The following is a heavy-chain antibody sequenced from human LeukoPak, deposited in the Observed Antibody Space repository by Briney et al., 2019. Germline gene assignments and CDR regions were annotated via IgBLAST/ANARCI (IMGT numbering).Heavy chain of an antibody. CDR1: GDSISSDKW. D-gene: IGHD6-19*01. V-gene: IGHV4-4*02. CDR3: ACHSGWSGPSE. J-gene: IGHJ4*02. CDR2: FHQSVST. Sequence: SGTLSLTCAVSGDSISSDKWWSWVRQPPGKGLEYIGEFHQSVSTNYNPSLKSRLTISVDKSKNQFSLKLSSVTAADTAVYYCACHSGWSGPSEWGQGTLVTVSS.